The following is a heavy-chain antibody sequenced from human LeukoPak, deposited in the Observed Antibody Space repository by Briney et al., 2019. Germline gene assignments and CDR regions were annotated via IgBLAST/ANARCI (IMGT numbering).Heavy chain of an antibody. D-gene: IGHD6-19*01. J-gene: IGHJ3*02. Sequence: SVKVSCKASGGTFSSYAISWVRQAPGQGLEWMGRIIPIFGTANYAQKYQGRVTITTDESTSTADMELSSLRSEDTAVYYCARDMSSGWYPGGAFDIWGQGTMVTVSS. CDR3: ARDMSSGWYPGGAFDI. V-gene: IGHV1-69*05. CDR2: IIPIFGTA. CDR1: GGTFSSYA.